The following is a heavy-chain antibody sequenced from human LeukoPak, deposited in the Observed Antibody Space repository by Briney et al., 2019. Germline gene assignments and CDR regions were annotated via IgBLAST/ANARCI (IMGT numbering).Heavy chain of an antibody. J-gene: IGHJ6*03. CDR3: AKGMEPLTEGYCSGGSCYSGEGNYYYYYYMDV. CDR1: GFTFSSYA. D-gene: IGHD2-15*01. V-gene: IGHV3-23*01. Sequence: PGGSLRLSCAASGFTFSSYAMSWVRQAPGKGLEWVSAISGSGGSTYYADSVKGRFTISRDNSKNKLYLQMNSLRAEDTAVYYCAKGMEPLTEGYCSGGSCYSGEGNYYYYYYMDVWGKGTTVTVSS. CDR2: ISGSGGST.